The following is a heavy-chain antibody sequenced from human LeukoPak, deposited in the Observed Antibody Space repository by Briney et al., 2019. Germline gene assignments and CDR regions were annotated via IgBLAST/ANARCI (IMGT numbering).Heavy chain of an antibody. D-gene: IGHD2-15*01. CDR2: INPSDGAT. CDR3: EREQRGGLDGSLGGLFASYYTYYYMDV. Sequence: ASVTVSCKASGYTFTMYYIHWVRQAPGQGLEWMGMINPSDGATTYAQRFQGRVTMTRDMSTTTVYMELRSLRSEDTAVYLCEREQRGGLDGSLGGLFASYYTYYYMDVWARGTTVTVSS. J-gene: IGHJ6*03. CDR1: GYTFTMYY. V-gene: IGHV1-46*01.